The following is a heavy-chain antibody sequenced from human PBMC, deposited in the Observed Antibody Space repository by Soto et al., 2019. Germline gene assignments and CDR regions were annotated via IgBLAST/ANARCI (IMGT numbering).Heavy chain of an antibody. Sequence: QVQLVESGGGVVQPGRSLRLSCAASGFTFSSYGMHWVRQAPGKGLEWVAAISYDGSNKYYVDSVKGRFTISRDNSKHTLDLQINRLRTEDTAMYHCAKDANSRVGGYWDADYWGQGSPVTVS. V-gene: IGHV3-30*18. J-gene: IGHJ4*02. CDR1: GFTFSSYG. CDR3: AKDANSRVGGYWDADY. CDR2: ISYDGSNK. D-gene: IGHD5-12*01.